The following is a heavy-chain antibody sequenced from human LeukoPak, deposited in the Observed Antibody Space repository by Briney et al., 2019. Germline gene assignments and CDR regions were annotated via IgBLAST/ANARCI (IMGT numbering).Heavy chain of an antibody. CDR1: GYTLTELS. J-gene: IGHJ4*02. CDR2: FDPEDGET. Sequence: ASVKVSCKVSGYTLTELSMHWVQQAPGKGLEWMGGFDPEDGETPIFAQKFQGRVTMTEDTSTDTAYMELSSLRSEDTAVYYCATGTIYCSSCSDDYWGQGTLVTVSS. CDR3: ATGTIYCSSCSDDY. V-gene: IGHV1-24*01. D-gene: IGHD2-2*01.